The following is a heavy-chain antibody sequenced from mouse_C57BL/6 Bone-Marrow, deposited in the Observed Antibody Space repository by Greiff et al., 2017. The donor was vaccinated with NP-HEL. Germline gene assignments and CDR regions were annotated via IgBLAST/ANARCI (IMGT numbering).Heavy chain of an antibody. CDR2: IYPGNSDT. CDR3: TVYYGSSTRYFDV. J-gene: IGHJ1*03. V-gene: IGHV1-5*01. Sequence: EVQLQESGTVLARPGASVKMSCKTSGYTFTSYWMHWVKQRPGQGLEWIGAIYPGNSDTSYNQKFKGKAKLTAVTSASTAYMELSSLTNEDSAVYYCTVYYGSSTRYFDVWGTGTTVTVSS. D-gene: IGHD1-1*01. CDR1: GYTFTSYW.